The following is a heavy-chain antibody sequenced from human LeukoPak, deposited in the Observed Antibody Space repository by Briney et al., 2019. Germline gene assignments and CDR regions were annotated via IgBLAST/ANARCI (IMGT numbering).Heavy chain of an antibody. CDR1: GGSISSSSYY. CDR3: ARLDPLGDCSSSSYSTWRS. D-gene: IGHD2-2*01. V-gene: IGHV4-39*01. J-gene: IGHJ5*02. Sequence: SETLSLTCTVSGGSISSSSYYWGWIRQPPGKGLEWIGSIYYSGSTYYNPSLKSRVTISVDTSKKQFSLKLSSVTAADTAVYYCARLDPLGDCSSSSYSTWRSWGQGTLVTVSS. CDR2: IYYSGST.